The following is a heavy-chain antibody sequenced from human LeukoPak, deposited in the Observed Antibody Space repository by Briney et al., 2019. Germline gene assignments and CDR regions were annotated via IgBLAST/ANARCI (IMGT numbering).Heavy chain of an antibody. D-gene: IGHD1-20*01. CDR2: IIPIFGTA. CDR1: GGTFSSYA. CDR3: ARAPPGGYNWNRGWFDP. V-gene: IGHV1-69*13. Sequence: SVKVSCKASGGTFSSYAISWVRQAPGQGLEWMGGIIPIFGTANYAQKFQGRVTITADESTSTAYMELSSLRSEDTAVYYCARAPPGGYNWNRGWFDPWGQGTLVTVSS. J-gene: IGHJ5*02.